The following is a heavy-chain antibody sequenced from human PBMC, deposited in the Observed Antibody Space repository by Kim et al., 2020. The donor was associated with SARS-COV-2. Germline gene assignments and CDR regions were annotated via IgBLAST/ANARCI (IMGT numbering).Heavy chain of an antibody. Sequence: SETLSLTCTVSGGSISSSSYYWGWIRQPPGKGLEWIGSIYYSGSTYYNPSLKSRVTISVDTSKNQFSLKLSSVTAADTAVYYCARVGARGFDYWGQGTLVTVSS. D-gene: IGHD1-26*01. CDR2: IYYSGST. CDR3: ARVGARGFDY. CDR1: GGSISSSSYY. V-gene: IGHV4-39*07. J-gene: IGHJ4*02.